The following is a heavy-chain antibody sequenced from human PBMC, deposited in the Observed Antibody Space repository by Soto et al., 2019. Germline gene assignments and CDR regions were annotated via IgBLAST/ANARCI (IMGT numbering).Heavy chain of an antibody. J-gene: IGHJ6*02. CDR2: ISGSGGST. D-gene: IGHD2-21*01. Sequence: GGSLRLSCAASGFTFSSYAMSWVRQAPGKGLEWVSAISGSGGSTYYADSVKGRFTISRDNSKNTLYLQMNGLRAEDTAVYYCAKVRFCGGDCYSYGMNVWGQGTTVTVSS. CDR3: AKVRFCGGDCYSYGMNV. CDR1: GFTFSSYA. V-gene: IGHV3-23*01.